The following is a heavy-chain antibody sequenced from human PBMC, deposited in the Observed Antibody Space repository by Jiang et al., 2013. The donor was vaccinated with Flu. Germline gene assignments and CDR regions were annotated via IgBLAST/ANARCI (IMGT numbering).Heavy chain of an antibody. V-gene: IGHV1-46*01. CDR3: ARASMFRGSIHSPFDY. CDR2: INPSDGST. J-gene: IGHJ4*02. Sequence: AEVKKPGASVKVSCKASGYTFSNYYMHWVRQAPGQGLEWMVIINPSDGSTNYAQKFRGRITMTRDTSTSTVYMEMSSLRSEDTAVYYRARASMFRGSIHSPFDYWGQGTLVTVSS. CDR1: GYTFSNYY. D-gene: IGHD3-10*01.